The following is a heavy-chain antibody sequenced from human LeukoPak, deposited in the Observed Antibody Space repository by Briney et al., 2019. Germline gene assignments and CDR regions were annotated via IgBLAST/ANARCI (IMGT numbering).Heavy chain of an antibody. Sequence: GGSLRLSCAASGFTFSSYAMHWVRQAPGKGLEWVAVISYDGSNKYYADSVKGRFTISRDNSKNTLYLQMNSLRAEDAAVYYCARDRKGALNYGMDVWGQGTTVTVSS. CDR3: ARDRKGALNYGMDV. J-gene: IGHJ6*02. CDR2: ISYDGSNK. CDR1: GFTFSSYA. V-gene: IGHV3-30*04.